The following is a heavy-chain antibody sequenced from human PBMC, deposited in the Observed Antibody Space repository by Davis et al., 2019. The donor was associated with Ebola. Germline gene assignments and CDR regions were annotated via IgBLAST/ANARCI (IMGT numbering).Heavy chain of an antibody. Sequence: GESLKISCAASGFTFSDYYMSWIRQAPGKGLEWVSYISSSGSTIYYADSVKGRFTISRDNAKNSLYLQMNSLRAEDTAVYYCAKAQYSSSSSGFDYWGQGTLVTVSS. D-gene: IGHD6-6*01. J-gene: IGHJ4*02. V-gene: IGHV3-11*04. CDR1: GFTFSDYY. CDR3: AKAQYSSSSSGFDY. CDR2: ISSSGSTI.